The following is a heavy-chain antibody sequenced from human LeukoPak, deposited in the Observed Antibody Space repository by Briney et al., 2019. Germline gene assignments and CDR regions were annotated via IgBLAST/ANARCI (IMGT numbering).Heavy chain of an antibody. V-gene: IGHV3-64D*09. CDR2: ISSNGGST. J-gene: IGHJ4*02. CDR1: GFTFRSYA. D-gene: IGHD3-22*01. CDR3: VKDDVYFYDSSDCPH. Sequence: GGSLRLSCSASGFTFRSYAIQWVRQAPGKGLEYVSAISSNGGSTYYADSVKGRFTISRDNSKNTLYLQMSSLRAEDTAVYYCVKDDVYFYDSSDCPHWGQGTLVTVSS.